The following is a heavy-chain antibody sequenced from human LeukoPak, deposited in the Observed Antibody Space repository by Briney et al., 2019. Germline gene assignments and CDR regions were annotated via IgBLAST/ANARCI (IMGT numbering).Heavy chain of an antibody. D-gene: IGHD3-10*01. CDR1: GYTFTSYY. CDR3: ARDSSGRITMVRGVIDDAFDI. Sequence: ASVKVSCKASGYTFTSYYMHWVRQAPGRGLEWMGIINPSGGSTSYAQKFQDRVTMTRDTSTGTVYMELSSLRSEDTAVYYCARDSSGRITMVRGVIDDAFDIWGQGTMVTVSS. J-gene: IGHJ3*02. CDR2: INPSGGST. V-gene: IGHV1-46*01.